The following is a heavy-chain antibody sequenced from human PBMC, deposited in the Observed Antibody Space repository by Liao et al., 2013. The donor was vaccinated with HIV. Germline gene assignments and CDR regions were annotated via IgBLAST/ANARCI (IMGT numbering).Heavy chain of an antibody. V-gene: IGHV4-30-4*08. J-gene: IGHJ4*02. CDR3: ARENRGTYRFDY. CDR2: IYYSGST. CDR1: GGSISRGDYY. Sequence: QVQLQESGPGLVTASQTLSLTCTVSGGSISRGDYYWSWIRQSPGKGLEWIGYIYYSGSTFYSPSLRSRVSISIDTSKNLFSLNLTSATAADTAIYYCARENRGTYRFDYWGLGTLVTVSS. D-gene: IGHD1-26*01.